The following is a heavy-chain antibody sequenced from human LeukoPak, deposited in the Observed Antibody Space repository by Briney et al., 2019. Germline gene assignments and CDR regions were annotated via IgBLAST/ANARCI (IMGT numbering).Heavy chain of an antibody. Sequence: GGSLRLSCAASGFTFSSSLMTWVRQAPGKGLEWVANIKQDGSEKYYVDSVKGRFTISRDNAKNSLYLQMNSLRAEDTAVYYCARRVVPAALYYYGMDVWGQGTTVTVSS. D-gene: IGHD2-2*01. V-gene: IGHV3-7*01. CDR2: IKQDGSEK. CDR3: ARRVVPAALYYYGMDV. J-gene: IGHJ6*02. CDR1: GFTFSSSL.